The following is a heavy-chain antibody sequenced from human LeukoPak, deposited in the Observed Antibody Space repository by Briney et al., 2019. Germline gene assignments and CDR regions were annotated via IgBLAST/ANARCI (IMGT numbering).Heavy chain of an antibody. V-gene: IGHV3-33*01. CDR2: IWYDGSNK. CDR1: EFTFSSYG. Sequence: GGTLRLSCAASEFTFSSYGMHWVRQAPGKGLEWVSLIWYDGSNKYYADSVKGRFIISRDNSKNTLYLQMNSLRVEDTAVYYCARVNQWLVRDGFDYWGQGTLVTVSS. CDR3: ARVNQWLVRDGFDY. J-gene: IGHJ4*02. D-gene: IGHD6-19*01.